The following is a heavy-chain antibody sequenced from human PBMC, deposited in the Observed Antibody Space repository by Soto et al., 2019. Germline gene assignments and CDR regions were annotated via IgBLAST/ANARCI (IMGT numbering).Heavy chain of an antibody. Sequence: QVQLVESGGGVVQPGRSLRLSCAASGFTFSSYGMQWVRQAPGKGLEWVALISYDGSNEYYADSVKGRLTISRDNSKNTLYLQMSSLRAEHTAVYYCTKDLWELAYYFDYWGQGTLVTVSS. D-gene: IGHD1-26*01. J-gene: IGHJ4*02. CDR3: TKDLWELAYYFDY. V-gene: IGHV3-30*18. CDR2: ISYDGSNE. CDR1: GFTFSSYG.